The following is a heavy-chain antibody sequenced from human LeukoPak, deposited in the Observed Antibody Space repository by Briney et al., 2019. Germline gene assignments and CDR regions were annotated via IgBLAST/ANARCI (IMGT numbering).Heavy chain of an antibody. CDR2: ISGSGGST. D-gene: IGHD3-3*01. Sequence: GGSLRLSCAASGFTFSSYAMSWVRQAPGKGLEWVSAISGSGGSTYYADSVKGRFTISRDNSKNTLYLQMNSLRAEDTAVYYCAKVFGGWSGYYYFDYWGQGTLVTVSS. J-gene: IGHJ4*02. CDR1: GFTFSSYA. CDR3: AKVFGGWSGYYYFDY. V-gene: IGHV3-23*01.